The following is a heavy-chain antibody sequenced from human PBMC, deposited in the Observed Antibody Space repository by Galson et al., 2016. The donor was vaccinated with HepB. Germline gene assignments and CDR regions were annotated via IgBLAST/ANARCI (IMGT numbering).Heavy chain of an antibody. CDR1: GFTFRSHA. Sequence: SLRLSCAASGFTFRSHAMSWVRQAPGKGLAWVANIKQDGSEKYYVDSVKGRFTISRDTARNSLYLQVNGLRADDAAVYYCARDRLTSVTRHWTGTTYSYYGMDVWGQGTTVTVSS. CDR3: ARDRLTSVTRHWTGTTYSYYGMDV. J-gene: IGHJ6*02. V-gene: IGHV3-7*03. D-gene: IGHD1-14*01. CDR2: IKQDGSEK.